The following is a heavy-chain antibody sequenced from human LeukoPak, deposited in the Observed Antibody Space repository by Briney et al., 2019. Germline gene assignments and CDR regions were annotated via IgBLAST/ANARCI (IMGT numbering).Heavy chain of an antibody. CDR1: GFTFSDYA. J-gene: IGHJ3*02. D-gene: IGHD6-13*01. V-gene: IGHV3-48*01. Sequence: GGSLRLSCAASGFTFSDYAMNWVRQAPGKGLEWFSVINTNSKTIYYADSVKGRFTISRDNAKNSLYLQMHSLRAEDTGVYYCARDTWYINSWLHAFDIWGQGTMVTVSS. CDR3: ARDTWYINSWLHAFDI. CDR2: INTNSKTI.